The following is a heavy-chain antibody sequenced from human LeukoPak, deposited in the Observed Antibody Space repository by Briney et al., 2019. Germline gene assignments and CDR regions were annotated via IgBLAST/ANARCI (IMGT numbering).Heavy chain of an antibody. D-gene: IGHD1-26*01. V-gene: IGHV3-23*01. CDR2: ISGSGGST. J-gene: IGHJ5*02. Sequence: TGGSLRLSCAASGFTFSSYAMSWVRQAPGKGLEWVSAISGSGGSTYYADSVQGRFTISRDNSKNTLFLQMNSLRAEDTAVYYCAKELVGTSPRGWFDPWGQGTLVTVSS. CDR3: AKELVGTSPRGWFDP. CDR1: GFTFSSYA.